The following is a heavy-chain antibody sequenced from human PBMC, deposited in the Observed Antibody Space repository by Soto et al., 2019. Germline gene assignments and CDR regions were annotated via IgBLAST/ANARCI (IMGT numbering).Heavy chain of an antibody. D-gene: IGHD2-15*01. CDR2: IRTISSAI. Sequence: PWGSLILSCAASGFPFSDYPMNWVRQAPGKGLEWVSSIRTISSAIYFADSVRGRFTISRDNARNSLYLQMTSLRDEDTAVYYCARETPSFDSWGQGTLVTVS. J-gene: IGHJ4*02. CDR1: GFPFSDYP. CDR3: ARETPSFDS. V-gene: IGHV3-48*02.